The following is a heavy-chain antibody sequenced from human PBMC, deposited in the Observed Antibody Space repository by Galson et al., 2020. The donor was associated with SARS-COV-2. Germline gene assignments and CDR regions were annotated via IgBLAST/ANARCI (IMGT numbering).Heavy chain of an antibody. CDR1: GFTFSSYT. CDR2: ISNDSGYI. D-gene: IGHD2-2*01. V-gene: IGHV3-21*01. Sequence: GESLKISCAASGFTFSSYTMNWVRQAPGKGLEWVSSISNDSGYIYYADSVKGRFTISRDNAKNSLYLQMNSLGAEDTAVYYCARGLRYCTTTXXXXFXXXXXXMXVWGKGTTVTVSS. J-gene: IGHJ6*03. CDR3: ARGLRYCTTTXXXXFXXXXXXMXV.